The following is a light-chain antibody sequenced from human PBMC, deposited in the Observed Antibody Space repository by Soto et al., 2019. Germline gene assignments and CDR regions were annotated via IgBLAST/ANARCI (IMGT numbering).Light chain of an antibody. CDR1: SSDVGSYNL. Sequence: QSVLTQPASGSGSPGQSITISCTGTSSDVGSYNLVSWYQQHPGKAPKLMIYEVSKRPSGVSNRFSGSKSGNTASLTISGLQAEDDADYYCCSYAGSSTYVFGTGSKVTDL. CDR3: CSYAGSSTYV. V-gene: IGLV2-23*02. CDR2: EVS. J-gene: IGLJ1*01.